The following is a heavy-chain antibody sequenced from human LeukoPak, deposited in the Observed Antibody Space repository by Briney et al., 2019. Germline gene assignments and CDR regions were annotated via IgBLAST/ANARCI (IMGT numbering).Heavy chain of an antibody. CDR3: ARDGPITGTTDFDS. CDR1: GFIFSSYG. CDR2: IRYDGSEK. D-gene: IGHD1/OR15-1a*01. J-gene: IGHJ4*01. Sequence: PGGSLRLSCAASGFIFSSYGMHWVRQAPGKGLEWVTFIRYDGSEKYYADSVKGRFTISRDNSKNSVYLQMNNLKTEDTAVYYCARDGPITGTTDFDSWGHGALLTVS. V-gene: IGHV3-30*02.